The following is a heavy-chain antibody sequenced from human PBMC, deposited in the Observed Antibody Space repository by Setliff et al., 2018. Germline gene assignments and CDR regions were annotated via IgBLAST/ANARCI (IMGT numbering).Heavy chain of an antibody. Sequence: GGSLRLSCAASGLTFNSYAMSWVRQAPGKGLEWVSTVSVSGDNTYYPDSVKGRFTTSRDNSKNTLSLQMSSLRTEDTAIYFCAGQGPIFGSGLIPGFDQWGQGTMVTVSS. CDR2: VSVSGDNT. CDR3: AGQGPIFGSGLIPGFDQ. D-gene: IGHD3-3*01. V-gene: IGHV3-23*01. J-gene: IGHJ4*02. CDR1: GLTFNSYA.